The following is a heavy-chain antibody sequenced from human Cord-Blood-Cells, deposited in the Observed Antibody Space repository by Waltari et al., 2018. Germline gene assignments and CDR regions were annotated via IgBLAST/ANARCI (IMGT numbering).Heavy chain of an antibody. Sequence: EVQLVESGGGLVQPGGSLSLSCAASGFTFSSYWMSWVSQAPGTGLEWVANIKQDGSEKYYVDSVKGRFTISRDNAKNSLYLQMNSLRAEDTAVYYCARSYYDSSGYFDYWGQGTLVTVSS. CDR1: GFTFSSYW. CDR3: ARSYYDSSGYFDY. V-gene: IGHV3-7*01. CDR2: IKQDGSEK. D-gene: IGHD3-22*01. J-gene: IGHJ4*02.